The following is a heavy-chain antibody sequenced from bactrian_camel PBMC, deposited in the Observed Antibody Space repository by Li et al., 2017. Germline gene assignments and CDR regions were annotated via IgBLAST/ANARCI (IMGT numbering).Heavy chain of an antibody. D-gene: IGHD5*01. CDR2: INGDGDT. J-gene: IGHJ4*01. Sequence: VQLVESGGGSVQAGGSLTLSCTASGFTFDDDEGDVGWWRQAPGNECGLVSTINGDGDTVYADSVKGRFTISKDTAKDTLYLQMDSLKVEDSAMYYCAADYRPSFTVGVADILSFAYTGKGTQVTVSS. V-gene: IGHV3S60*01. CDR1: GFTFDDDEGD.